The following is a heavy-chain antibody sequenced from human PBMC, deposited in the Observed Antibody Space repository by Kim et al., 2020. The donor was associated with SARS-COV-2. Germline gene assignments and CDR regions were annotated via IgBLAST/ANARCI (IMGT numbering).Heavy chain of an antibody. Sequence: GGSLRLSCSASGFTFSSYAMHWVRQAPGKGLEYVSAISSNGGSTYYADSVKGRFTISRDNSKNTLYLQMSSLRAEDTAVYYCVSPGPGDILTGYYPYWGQGTLVTVSS. J-gene: IGHJ4*02. V-gene: IGHV3-64D*06. CDR2: ISSNGGST. CDR3: VSPGPGDILTGYYPY. D-gene: IGHD3-9*01. CDR1: GFTFSSYA.